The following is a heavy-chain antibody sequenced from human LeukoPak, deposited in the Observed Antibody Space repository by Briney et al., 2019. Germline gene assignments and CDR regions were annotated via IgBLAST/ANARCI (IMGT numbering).Heavy chain of an antibody. CDR3: ARLGAYGDLNWFDP. CDR1: GGSFSGYY. J-gene: IGHJ5*02. D-gene: IGHD4-17*01. V-gene: IGHV4-34*01. Sequence: PSETLSLTCAVYGGSFSGYYWSWIRQPPGKGLEWIGEINHSGSTNYNPSLKSRVTISVDTSKNQFSLKLSSVTAADTAVYYCARLGAYGDLNWFDPWGQGTLVTVSS. CDR2: INHSGST.